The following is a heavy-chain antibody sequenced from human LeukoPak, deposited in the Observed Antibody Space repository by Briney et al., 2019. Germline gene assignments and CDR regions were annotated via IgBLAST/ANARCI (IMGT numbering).Heavy chain of an antibody. Sequence: DYFMSWVRQPPGKGLEWIGYIYDSGSTYYNPSLKSRITISVDTSENRFSLKLSSVTATDTAVYYCARDCSGGSCYGAFDIWGQGTMVTVSS. CDR1: DYF. CDR3: ARDCSGGSCYGAFDI. V-gene: IGHV4-30-4*08. D-gene: IGHD2-15*01. J-gene: IGHJ3*02. CDR2: IYDSGST.